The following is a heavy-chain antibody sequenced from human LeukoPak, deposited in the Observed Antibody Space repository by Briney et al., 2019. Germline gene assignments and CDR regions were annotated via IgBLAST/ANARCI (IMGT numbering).Heavy chain of an antibody. J-gene: IGHJ6*02. CDR2: IYYRGST. V-gene: IGHV4-59*08. CDR3: ARHSGPHYYYYGMDV. CDR1: GGSISSHY. Sequence: SETLSLTCTVSGGSISSHYWSWIRQPPGKGLEWIGYIYYRGSTNYNPSLKSRVTISVDTSKNQFSLKLSSVTAADTAVYYCARHSGPHYYYYGMDVWGQGTTVTVSS.